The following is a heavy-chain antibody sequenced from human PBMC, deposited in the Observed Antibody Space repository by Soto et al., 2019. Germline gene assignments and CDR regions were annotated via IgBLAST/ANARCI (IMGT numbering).Heavy chain of an antibody. CDR3: XXXXSXXINFDY. V-gene: IGHV2-5*02. Sequence: QITLKESGPTLVKPTQTLTLTCTFSGFSLRSSGVGXGXIRXXXXXALEWLALIYWDDDKRYSPSLKNRLTXXXXXXXXXXXXXXXXXXXXXXXXXYCXXXXSXXINFDYWGQGTLVTVSS. CDR1: GFSLRSSGVG. CDR2: IYWDDDK. D-gene: IGHD2-8*02. J-gene: IGHJ4*02.